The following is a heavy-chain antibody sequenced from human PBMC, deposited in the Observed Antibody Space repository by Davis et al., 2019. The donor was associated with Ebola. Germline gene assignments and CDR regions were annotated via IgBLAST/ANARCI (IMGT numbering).Heavy chain of an antibody. CDR3: ASILAYYYDSSGYRSYWYFDL. D-gene: IGHD3-22*01. Sequence: MPSETLSLTCTVSGGSISSSSYYWGWIRQPPGKGLEWIGSIYYSGSTYYNPSLKSRVTISVDTSKNQFSLKLSSVTAADTAVYYCASILAYYYDSSGYRSYWYFDLWGRGTLVTVSS. CDR2: IYYSGST. V-gene: IGHV4-39*01. CDR1: GGSISSSSYY. J-gene: IGHJ2*01.